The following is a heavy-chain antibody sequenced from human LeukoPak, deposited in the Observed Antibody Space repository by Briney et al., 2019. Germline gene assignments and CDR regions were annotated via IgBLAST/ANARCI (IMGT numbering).Heavy chain of an antibody. J-gene: IGHJ4*02. CDR3: AREHYDFWSGYPS. V-gene: IGHV3-53*01. D-gene: IGHD3-3*01. CDR2: IYSGGST. CDR1: GFTVSSNY. Sequence: GGSLRLSCAASGFTVSSNYMSGVRQAPGKGLEWVSVIYSGGSTYYADSVKGRFTISRDNSKNTLYLQMNSLRAEDTSVYYCAREHYDFWSGYPSWGQGTLVTVSS.